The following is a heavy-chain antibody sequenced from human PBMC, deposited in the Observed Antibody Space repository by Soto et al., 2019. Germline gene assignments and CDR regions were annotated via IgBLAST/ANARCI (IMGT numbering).Heavy chain of an antibody. V-gene: IGHV3-30-3*01. D-gene: IGHD5-18*01. CDR1: GFTLSDYA. Sequence: QVQLVESGGGVVQPGRSLRLSCAASGFTLSDYAIHWVRQAPGKGLEWVAAISSDGSNKYYADSVKGRFTISRDNSENTLYLQMNSLRLEDTAVYYCARGGGYTFGRPFNYWGQGTLLTVSS. CDR2: ISSDGSNK. CDR3: ARGGGYTFGRPFNY. J-gene: IGHJ4*02.